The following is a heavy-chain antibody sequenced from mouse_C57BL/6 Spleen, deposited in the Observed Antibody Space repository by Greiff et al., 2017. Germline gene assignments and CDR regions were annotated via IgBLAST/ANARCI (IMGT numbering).Heavy chain of an antibody. D-gene: IGHD2-3*01. CDR3: ARRVIYDGYSFDY. Sequence: VQLQQPGAELVKPGASVKLSCKASGYTFTRYWMNWVKQRPGQGLEWIGMIHPNSGSTNYNEKFKSKATLTVDKSSSTAYMQLSSLTSEDSAVYYCARRVIYDGYSFDYWGQGTTLTVSS. V-gene: IGHV1-64*01. CDR2: IHPNSGST. CDR1: GYTFTRYW. J-gene: IGHJ2*01.